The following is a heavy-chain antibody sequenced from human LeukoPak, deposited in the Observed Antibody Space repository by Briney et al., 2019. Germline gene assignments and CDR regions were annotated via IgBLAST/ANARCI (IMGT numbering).Heavy chain of an antibody. J-gene: IGHJ3*02. V-gene: IGHV3-74*01. CDR2: INTDGSST. D-gene: IGHD5-24*01. CDR1: GFTFSSYW. CDR3: AREGDGYNLVVDAFDI. Sequence: GGSLRLSCAASGFTFSSYWMHWVRQAPGKGLVWVSRINTDGSSTSYADSVKGRFTISRDNAKNTLYLQMNSLRAEDTAVYYCAREGDGYNLVVDAFDIWGQGTMVTVSS.